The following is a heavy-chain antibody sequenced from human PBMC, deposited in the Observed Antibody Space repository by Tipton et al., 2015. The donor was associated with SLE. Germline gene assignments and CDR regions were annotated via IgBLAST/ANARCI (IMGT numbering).Heavy chain of an antibody. J-gene: IGHJ5*02. CDR3: ARLGYCTGDTVCFTGIDQ. V-gene: IGHV4-38-2*02. CDR1: GYSISNNYY. Sequence: TLSLTCTVSGYSISNNYYWGWIRQPPGKGLTWIGNIYHSGNTHYSPSLRSRVTISIDTSKNQFSLRLTSVTAADTAVYYCARLGYCTGDTVCFTGIDQWGQGTLVTVSS. D-gene: IGHD2-8*02. CDR2: IYHSGNT.